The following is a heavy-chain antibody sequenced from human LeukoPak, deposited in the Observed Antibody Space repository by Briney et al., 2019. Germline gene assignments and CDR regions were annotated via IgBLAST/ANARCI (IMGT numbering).Heavy chain of an antibody. Sequence: SETLSLTCTVSGGSISSLDYYWGWIRQPPGKGLGWIGCIYYSGSPYYNPSLKSRVTISVDTSKNQFSLKLSSVTAADTAVYYCARVGGGNSGFRYYYYYMDVWAKGPRSPSP. V-gene: IGHV4-39*01. CDR3: ARVGGGNSGFRYYYYYMDV. CDR2: IYYSGSP. D-gene: IGHD4-23*01. CDR1: GGSISSLDYY. J-gene: IGHJ6*03.